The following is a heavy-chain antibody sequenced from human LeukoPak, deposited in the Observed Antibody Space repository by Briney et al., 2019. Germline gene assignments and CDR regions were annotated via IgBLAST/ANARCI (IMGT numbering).Heavy chain of an antibody. Sequence: ASVKVSCKASGGTFSSYAISWVRQAPGQGLEWMGGIIPIFGTANYAQKFQGRVTITTDESTSTAYMELSSLRSEDTAAYYCARGVRAHYYGSGSYYHDPFDYWGQGTLVTVSS. CDR1: GGTFSSYA. D-gene: IGHD3-10*01. CDR2: IIPIFGTA. J-gene: IGHJ4*02. V-gene: IGHV1-69*05. CDR3: ARGVRAHYYGSGSYYHDPFDY.